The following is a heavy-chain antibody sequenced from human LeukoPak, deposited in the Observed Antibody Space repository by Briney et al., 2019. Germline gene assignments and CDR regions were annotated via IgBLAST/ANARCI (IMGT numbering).Heavy chain of an antibody. CDR3: AGDYDSSGYLDY. CDR1: GGSFSGYY. D-gene: IGHD3-22*01. CDR2: IYYSGST. J-gene: IGHJ4*02. V-gene: IGHV4-59*01. Sequence: SETLSLTCAVYGGSFSGYYWSWIRQPPGKGLEWIGYIYYSGSTNYNPSLKSRVTISVDTSKNQFSLKLSSVTAADTAVYYCAGDYDSSGYLDYWGQGTLVTVSS.